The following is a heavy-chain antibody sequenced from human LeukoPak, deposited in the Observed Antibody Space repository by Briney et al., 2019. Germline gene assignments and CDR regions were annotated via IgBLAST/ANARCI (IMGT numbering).Heavy chain of an antibody. CDR1: GYTFTGYY. V-gene: IGHV1-2*02. CDR3: ARERRYCSGGSCYSFEADYYYYYMDV. J-gene: IGHJ6*03. Sequence: VASVKVSCKASGYTFTGYYMHWVRQAPGQGLEWMGWINPNSGGTNYAQKFQGRVTMTRDTSISTAYMELSRLRSDDTAVYYCARERRYCSGGSCYSFEADYYYYYMDVWGKGTTVTVSS. D-gene: IGHD2-15*01. CDR2: INPNSGGT.